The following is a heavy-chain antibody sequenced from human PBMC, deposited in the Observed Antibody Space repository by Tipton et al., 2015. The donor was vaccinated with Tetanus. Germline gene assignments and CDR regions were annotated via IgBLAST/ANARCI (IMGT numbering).Heavy chain of an antibody. J-gene: IGHJ4*02. D-gene: IGHD5-12*01. V-gene: IGHV3-11*01. CDR1: GFALGDYY. CDR2: SSSRGTTT. CDR3: ARDRGGNDGSYFDD. Sequence: SLRLSCAASGFALGDYYMSWIRQAPGKGLEWISYSSSRGTTTYYTDSVRGRFTISRDNAKNSLYLLLNSLRADDTAVYYCARDRGGNDGSYFDDWGQGTLVTVSS.